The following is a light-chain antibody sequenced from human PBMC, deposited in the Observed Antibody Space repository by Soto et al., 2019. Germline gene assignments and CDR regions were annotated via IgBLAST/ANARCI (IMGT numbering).Light chain of an antibody. J-gene: IGLJ2*01. V-gene: IGLV4-69*01. CDR1: SGHSSYA. Sequence: QLVLTQSPSASASLGASVKLTCTLSSGHSSYAIAWHQQQPEKRPRYLMKLSSDGSHSKGDGIPDRFSGSSSGAERYLTISSLQSEDEADYYCQTWDTGARVVFGGGTKLTVL. CDR2: LSSDGSH. CDR3: QTWDTGARVV.